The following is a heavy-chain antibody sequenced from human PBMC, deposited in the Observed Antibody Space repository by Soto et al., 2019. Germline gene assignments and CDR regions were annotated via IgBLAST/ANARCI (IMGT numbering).Heavy chain of an antibody. Sequence: ASVKVSCKASGGTFSSYAISWVRQAPGQGLEWMGGIIPIFGTANYAQKFQGRVTITADESTSTAYMELSSLRSEDTGVYYCARGGDEMNWFDPWGQGTLVTVSS. CDR2: IIPIFGTA. J-gene: IGHJ5*02. CDR3: ARGGDEMNWFDP. D-gene: IGHD5-12*01. V-gene: IGHV1-69*13. CDR1: GGTFSSYA.